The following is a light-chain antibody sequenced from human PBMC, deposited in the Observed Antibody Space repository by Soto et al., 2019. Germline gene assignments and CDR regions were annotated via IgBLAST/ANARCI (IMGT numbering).Light chain of an antibody. V-gene: IGLV2-23*02. J-gene: IGLJ1*01. CDR3: CSYAGSSTQSYV. CDR2: EVS. CDR1: NSDVGSYNL. Sequence: QSALTQPASVSGSPGQSITISCTGTNSDVGSYNLVSWYQQHPGKAPKVIIYEVSERPSGVSDRFSSSKSGNTASLMISGLQAEDEADYYCCSYAGSSTQSYVFGSGTKVTVL.